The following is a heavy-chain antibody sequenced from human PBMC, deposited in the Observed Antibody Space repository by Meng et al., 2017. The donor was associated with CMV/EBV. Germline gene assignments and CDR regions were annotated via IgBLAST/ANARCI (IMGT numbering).Heavy chain of an antibody. CDR3: ARVRYCDSSACYQWYDF. CDR1: GYSISSGYY. D-gene: IGHD2-2*01. Sequence: SETLSLTCTVSGYSISSGYYWGWIRQPPGKELEWIGSIHHSGNTYYNPSLKSRVTISIDTSKNQFSLKLSSVTAADTAVYYRARVRYCDSSACYQWYDFWGQGTLVTVSS. J-gene: IGHJ4*02. CDR2: IHHSGNT. V-gene: IGHV4-38-2*02.